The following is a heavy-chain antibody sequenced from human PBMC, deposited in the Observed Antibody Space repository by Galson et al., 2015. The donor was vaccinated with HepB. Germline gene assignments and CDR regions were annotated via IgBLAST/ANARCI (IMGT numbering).Heavy chain of an antibody. CDR3: ARDYWEYQLAFDV. Sequence: SEPLSLTCSVSEGSIRDYYWSWIRQPAGKALEWIGRIYTSGSTNYNPSLKSRVTMSVDRAKNEFSLKLTSVTAADTAVYYCARDYWEYQLAFDVWGQGKLVIVSP. CDR1: EGSIRDYY. CDR2: IYTSGST. V-gene: IGHV4-4*07. J-gene: IGHJ3*01. D-gene: IGHD2-2*01.